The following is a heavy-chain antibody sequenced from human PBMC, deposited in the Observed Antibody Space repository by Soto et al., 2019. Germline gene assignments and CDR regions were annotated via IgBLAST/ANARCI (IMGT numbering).Heavy chain of an antibody. V-gene: IGHV1-3*01. D-gene: IGHD2-2*01. CDR1: GYTFTSYA. CDR2: INAGNGET. CDR3: ARDDVVVPAAPFDP. Sequence: QVQLVQSGAEVKKPGASVKVSCKASGYTFTSYAMHWVRQAPGQRLEWMGWINAGNGETKYSQKFKGRVTLTIDTSASTAYRELSSMTSEDTAVYYCARDDVVVPAAPFDPWGQGTLVTVSS. J-gene: IGHJ5*02.